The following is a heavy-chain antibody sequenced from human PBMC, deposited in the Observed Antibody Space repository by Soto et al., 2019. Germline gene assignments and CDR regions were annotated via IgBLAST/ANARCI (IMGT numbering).Heavy chain of an antibody. CDR2: IYYSGST. D-gene: IGHD3-10*01. J-gene: IGHJ5*02. V-gene: IGHV4-59*01. CDR3: ARETQVYYGSGSYSWFDP. Sequence: SETLSLTCTVSGGSISSYYWSWIRQPPGKGLQWIGYIYYSGSTNYNPSLKSRVTISVDASKNPFSLKLRSAPAAATAVYYCARETQVYYGSGSYSWFDPWGQGTLVTVSS. CDR1: GGSISSYY.